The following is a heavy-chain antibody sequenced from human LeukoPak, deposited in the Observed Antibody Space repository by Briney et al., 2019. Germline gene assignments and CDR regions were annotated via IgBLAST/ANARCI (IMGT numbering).Heavy chain of an antibody. D-gene: IGHD3-3*01. J-gene: IGHJ6*02. CDR3: AREVSRDDFWSGYYYYYYYGMDV. CDR1: GFTFSSYA. CDR2: ISGSGGST. V-gene: IGHV3-23*01. Sequence: GGSLRLSCAASGFTFSSYAMSWVRQAPGKGLEWVSAISGSGGSTYYADSVKGRFTISRDNAKNPLYLQMNSLRAEDTAVYYCAREVSRDDFWSGYYYYYYYGMDVWGQGTTVTVSS.